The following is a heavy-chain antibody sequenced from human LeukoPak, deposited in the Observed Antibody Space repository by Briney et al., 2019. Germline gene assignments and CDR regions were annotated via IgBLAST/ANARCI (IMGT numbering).Heavy chain of an antibody. CDR3: ARDHVGEDSGAFDI. D-gene: IGHD3-10*01. V-gene: IGHV3-53*01. CDR1: GFTFSSYE. Sequence: GGSLRLSCAASGFTFSSYEMNWVRQAPGKGREGVSIIYSGGSTYYADSVKGRFTISRDNSKNTLYLQMNSLSAEDTAVYYCARDHVGEDSGAFDIWGQGTMVTVSS. CDR2: IYSGGST. J-gene: IGHJ3*02.